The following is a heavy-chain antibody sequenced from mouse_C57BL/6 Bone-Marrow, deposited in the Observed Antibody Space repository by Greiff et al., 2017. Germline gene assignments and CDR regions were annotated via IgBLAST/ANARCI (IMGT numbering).Heavy chain of an antibody. Sequence: VQLQQSGPVLVKPGASVKMSCKASGYTFTDYYMNWVKQSHGKSLEWIGVFNPYNGGTSYNQKFKGKDTLTVDKSSSTAYMELNSLTSEDSAVYYCARYGSPLYFDVWGTGTTVTVSS. J-gene: IGHJ1*03. V-gene: IGHV1-19*01. CDR2: FNPYNGGT. CDR3: ARYGSPLYFDV. CDR1: GYTFTDYY. D-gene: IGHD1-1*01.